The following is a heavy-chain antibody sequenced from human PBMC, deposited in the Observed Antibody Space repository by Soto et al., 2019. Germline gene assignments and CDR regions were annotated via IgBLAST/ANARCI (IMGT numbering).Heavy chain of an antibody. J-gene: IGHJ3*02. CDR1: GGSFSGYY. Sequence: QVQLQQWSAGLLKPSETLSLTCAVYGGSFSGYYWSWIRQPPGKGLEWIGEINHSGSTNYNPSLKSRVTISVDTSKNQFSLKLSSVTAADTAVYYCACDSGDAFDIWGQGTMVTVSS. CDR3: ACDSGDAFDI. V-gene: IGHV4-34*01. CDR2: INHSGST. D-gene: IGHD2-21*02.